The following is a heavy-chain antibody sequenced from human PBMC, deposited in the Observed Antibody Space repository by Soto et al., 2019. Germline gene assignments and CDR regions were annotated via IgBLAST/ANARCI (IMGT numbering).Heavy chain of an antibody. D-gene: IGHD3-10*01. CDR3: ARDSYWHALRGVTPIDGMDV. Sequence: GGSLRLSCAASGFTFSSYSMNWVRQAPGKGLEWVSYISSSSSTIYYADSVKGRFTISRDNAKNSLYLQMNSLRDEDTAVYYCARDSYWHALRGVTPIDGMDVWGQGTTVTVSS. CDR1: GFTFSSYS. CDR2: ISSSSSTI. V-gene: IGHV3-48*02. J-gene: IGHJ6*02.